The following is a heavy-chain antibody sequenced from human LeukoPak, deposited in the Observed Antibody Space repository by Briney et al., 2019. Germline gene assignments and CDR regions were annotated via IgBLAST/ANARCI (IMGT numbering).Heavy chain of an antibody. CDR2: ISAYNGNT. CDR1: GYTFTSYG. J-gene: IGHJ4*02. D-gene: IGHD6-13*01. Sequence: ASVKVSCKASGYTFTSYGISWVRQAPGRGLEWMGWISAYNGNTNYAQKLQGRVTMTTDTSTSTAYMELRSLRSDDTAVYYCARDASSSSWPYYFDYWGQGTLVTVSS. V-gene: IGHV1-18*01. CDR3: ARDASSSSWPYYFDY.